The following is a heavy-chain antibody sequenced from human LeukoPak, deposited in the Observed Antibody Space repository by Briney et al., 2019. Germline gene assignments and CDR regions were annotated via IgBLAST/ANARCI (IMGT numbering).Heavy chain of an antibody. D-gene: IGHD3-10*01. CDR1: GFSVTNNY. CDR3: ARGGTVRGVNTPQLNFDY. J-gene: IGHJ4*02. CDR2: HYATNGI. Sequence: PGGSLRLSCAASGFSVTNNYISWVRQAPGKGLEWVAIHYATNGIYYADSVKGRFTISRDNAKNSLYLQMNSLRDEDTAVYYCARGGTVRGVNTPQLNFDYWGQGTLVTVSS. V-gene: IGHV3-66*01.